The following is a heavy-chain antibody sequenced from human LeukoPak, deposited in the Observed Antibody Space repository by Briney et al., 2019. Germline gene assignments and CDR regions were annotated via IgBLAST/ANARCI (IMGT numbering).Heavy chain of an antibody. Sequence: ASVKVSCKASGYTFTGYYMHWVRQAPGQGLEWMGWINPNSGGTNYAQKFQGRVTMTRDTSISTAYMELSGLRSDDTAVYYCARGTRYDILTGYSYYFDYWGQGTLVTVSS. CDR3: ARGTRYDILTGYSYYFDY. J-gene: IGHJ4*02. D-gene: IGHD3-9*01. V-gene: IGHV1-2*02. CDR2: INPNSGGT. CDR1: GYTFTGYY.